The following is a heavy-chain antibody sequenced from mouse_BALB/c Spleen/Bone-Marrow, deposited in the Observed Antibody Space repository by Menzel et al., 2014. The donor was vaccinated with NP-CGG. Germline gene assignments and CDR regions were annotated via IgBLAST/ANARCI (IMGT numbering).Heavy chain of an antibody. CDR3: ARLIYGSSYIVDL. J-gene: IGHJ4*01. CDR1: GYTFTGYW. V-gene: IGHV1S81*02. D-gene: IGHD1-1*01. Sequence: VQLQESGAELVKPGASVKLSCKASGYTFTGYWMHWVKQRPGQGLEWIGEINPSNGRTNYNERFKSMATLTVDKSSSTAYMQLSSLTSEDSAVFYCARLIYGSSYIVDLWGQGTSVTVSS. CDR2: INPSNGRT.